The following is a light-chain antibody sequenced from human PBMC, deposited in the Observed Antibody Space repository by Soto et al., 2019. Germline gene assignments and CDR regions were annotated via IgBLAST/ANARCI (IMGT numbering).Light chain of an antibody. Sequence: DIVLTQSPGTLSLSPGERATLSCRASQSLGTDYLAWYQQKPGQAPRLLIYDASRRATGIPVRFSGSGSGADFTLNISTLEPEDFAVYYCQQYAYSPPHSFGQGTKLEIK. V-gene: IGKV3-20*01. J-gene: IGKJ2*03. CDR1: QSLGTDY. CDR2: DAS. CDR3: QQYAYSPPHS.